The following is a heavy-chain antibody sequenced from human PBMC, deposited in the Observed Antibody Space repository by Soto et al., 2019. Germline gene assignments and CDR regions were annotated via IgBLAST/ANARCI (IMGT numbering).Heavy chain of an antibody. J-gene: IGHJ5*02. Sequence: ASVKVSCKASGYTFTRYTMNWVRQAPGQRLEWMGWINPDNGNTKSSQKFQDRVIITRDTSASTAYMDLSSLRSEDTAVYYCAGGIATGQLDPWGQGTLVTVSS. CDR2: INPDNGNT. D-gene: IGHD2-15*01. CDR1: GYTFTRYT. CDR3: AGGIATGQLDP. V-gene: IGHV1-3*01.